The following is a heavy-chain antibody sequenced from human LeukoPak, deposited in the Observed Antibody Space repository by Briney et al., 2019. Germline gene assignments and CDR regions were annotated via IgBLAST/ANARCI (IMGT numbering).Heavy chain of an antibody. V-gene: IGHV1-2*02. D-gene: IGHD3-3*01. J-gene: IGHJ4*02. CDR2: INPNSGGT. Sequence: ASVKVSCNASGYTFTGYYMHWVRQAPGQGLEWMGWINPNSGGTNYAQKFQGRVTMTRDTSISTAYMELSRLRSDDTAVYYCARGKLHYDFWSGYDYWGQGTLVTVSS. CDR3: ARGKLHYDFWSGYDY. CDR1: GYTFTGYY.